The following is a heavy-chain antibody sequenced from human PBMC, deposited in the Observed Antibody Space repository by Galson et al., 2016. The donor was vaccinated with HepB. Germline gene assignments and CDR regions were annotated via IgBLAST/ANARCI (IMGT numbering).Heavy chain of an antibody. CDR2: ISGRGGDT. V-gene: IGHV3-23*01. CDR3: AKWSKYSSRWHGYFDS. J-gene: IGHJ4*02. D-gene: IGHD6-13*01. Sequence: SLRLSCAASGFTFSNFAMSWVRRVPGKGLEWVSGISGRGGDTNYAAPVKGRFTISRENSKNTLYAQMNSLRADDTAVYFCAKWSKYSSRWHGYFDSWGQGTLVTVSS. CDR1: GFTFSNFA.